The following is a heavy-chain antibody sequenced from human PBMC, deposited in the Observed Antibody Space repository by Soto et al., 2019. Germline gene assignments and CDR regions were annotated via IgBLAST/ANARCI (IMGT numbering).Heavy chain of an antibody. CDR2: IIPIFGTA. Sequence: SVKVSWKASGGTFSSYAICCVRQAPGQGLEWMGGIIPIFGTANYAQKFQGRVTITADESTSTAYMELSSLRSEDTAVYYCARGFGVGATPGGMDVWGQGTTVTVSS. J-gene: IGHJ6*02. V-gene: IGHV1-69*13. CDR1: GGTFSSYA. CDR3: ARGFGVGATPGGMDV. D-gene: IGHD1-26*01.